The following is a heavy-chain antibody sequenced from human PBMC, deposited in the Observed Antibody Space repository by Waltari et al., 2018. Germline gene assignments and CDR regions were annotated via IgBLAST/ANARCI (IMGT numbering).Heavy chain of an antibody. CDR1: GGSFSGYY. CDR2: INHSGST. CDR3: ARGRPLYYDFWSGYYPYYFDY. V-gene: IGHV4-34*01. J-gene: IGHJ4*02. Sequence: QVQLQQWGAGLLKPSETLSLTCAVYGGSFSGYYWSWIRQPPGQGLEWFGEINHSGSTNYNPSLKSRVTISVDTAKNQFSLKLSSVTAADTAVYYCARGRPLYYDFWSGYYPYYFDYWGQGTLVTVSS. D-gene: IGHD3-3*01.